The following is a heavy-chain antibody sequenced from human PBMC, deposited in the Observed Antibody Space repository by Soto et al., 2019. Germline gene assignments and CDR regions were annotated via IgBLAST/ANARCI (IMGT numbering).Heavy chain of an antibody. CDR3: ARGVRGHYGKDV. V-gene: IGHV3-74*01. J-gene: IGHJ6*02. CDR2: INGDGTTT. D-gene: IGHD3-10*01. CDR1: GFTFNNYW. Sequence: EVQLVESGGGLVPPGGSLRLSCAASGFTFNNYWIHWVRQAPGKGPMWVSRINGDGTTTNYADSVKGRFAISRDNAKNTVYLQMSSLRAEDTALYYCARGVRGHYGKDVWGQGTTVTVSS.